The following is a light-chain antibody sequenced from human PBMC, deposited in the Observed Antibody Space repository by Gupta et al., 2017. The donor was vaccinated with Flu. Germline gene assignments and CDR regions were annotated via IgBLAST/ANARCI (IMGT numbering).Light chain of an antibody. J-gene: IGLJ3*02. Sequence: ITSSCTGTSNDIGAYDYVSWYQQHPGKAPKLIIYGVSRRPSGVSNRFSGSKSGNTASLTIAGLQAEDEADYYCNSNTTSNTPAVFGGGTRLTVL. CDR1: SNDIGAYDY. V-gene: IGLV2-14*01. CDR3: NSNTTSNTPAV. CDR2: GVS.